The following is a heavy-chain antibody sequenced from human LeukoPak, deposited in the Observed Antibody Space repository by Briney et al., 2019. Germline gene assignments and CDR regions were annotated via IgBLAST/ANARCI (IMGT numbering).Heavy chain of an antibody. CDR1: GFTFSRYW. V-gene: IGHV3-48*04. D-gene: IGHD2-15*01. J-gene: IGHJ6*03. CDR2: ISSSSYTI. CDR3: ASDCSGGSCYFGYYYYYMDV. Sequence: GGSLRLSCAAAGFTFSRYWMSWVRQATGKGLEWVSYISSSSYTIYYADSVKGRFTISRDNAKNSLYLQMNSLRAEDTAVYYCASDCSGGSCYFGYYYYYMDVWGKGTTVTVSS.